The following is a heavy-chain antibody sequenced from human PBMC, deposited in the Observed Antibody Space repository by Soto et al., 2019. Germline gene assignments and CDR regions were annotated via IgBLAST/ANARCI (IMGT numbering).Heavy chain of an antibody. J-gene: IGHJ4*02. D-gene: IGHD6-19*01. CDR2: ITDSGSDT. V-gene: IGHV3-23*01. CDR1: GCTCNNYA. Sequence: PGGSLRLSCAASGCTCNNYARGWVRKAPGKGLEWVSAITDSGSDTYYVDSVKGRFTISRDNSKNTLYLQMNSLRAEDTAVYYCVKLTSGIAVAGPVDYWGQGTLVTVSS. CDR3: VKLTSGIAVAGPVDY.